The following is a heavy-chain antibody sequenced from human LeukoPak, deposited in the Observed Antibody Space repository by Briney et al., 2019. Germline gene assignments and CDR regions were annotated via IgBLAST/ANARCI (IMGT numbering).Heavy chain of an antibody. CDR1: GGSISSYY. V-gene: IGHV4-59*01. J-gene: IGHJ4*02. Sequence: SETLSLTCTVSGGSISSYYWSWIRQPPGKGLEWIGYIYYSGSTNYNPSLKSRVTISVDTSKNQFSLKLSSVTAADTAVYYCARVEEATTFDYWGQGTLVTVSS. D-gene: IGHD1-26*01. CDR3: ARVEEATTFDY. CDR2: IYYSGST.